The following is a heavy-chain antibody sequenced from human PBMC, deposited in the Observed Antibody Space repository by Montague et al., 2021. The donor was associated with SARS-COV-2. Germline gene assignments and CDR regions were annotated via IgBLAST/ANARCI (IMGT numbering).Heavy chain of an antibody. D-gene: IGHD1-20*01. J-gene: IGHJ4*02. V-gene: IGHV4-4*07. Sequence: SETLSLTCTVSGGSISGCYWSWFRQSAGKGLEWIGRIYNSGSTXXXPSXXXRVTMSIDTSKNQFSLKLSSVTAADTAVYYCVRDQGRSNWNYPDYWGQGTLVTVSS. CDR2: IYNSGST. CDR1: GGSISGCY. CDR3: VRDQGRSNWNYPDY.